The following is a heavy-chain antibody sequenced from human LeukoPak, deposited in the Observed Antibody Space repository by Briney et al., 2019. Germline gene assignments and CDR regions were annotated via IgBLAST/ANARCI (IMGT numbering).Heavy chain of an antibody. Sequence: SETLSLTCTVSGGSISSYYWSWIRQPAGKGLEWIGRIYTSGSTNYNPSLKSRVTISVDKSKNQFSLKLSSVTAADTAVYYCARLDRGATISGAFDTWGQGTMVTVSS. J-gene: IGHJ3*02. D-gene: IGHD1-26*01. CDR2: IYTSGST. CDR1: GGSISSYY. CDR3: ARLDRGATISGAFDT. V-gene: IGHV4-4*07.